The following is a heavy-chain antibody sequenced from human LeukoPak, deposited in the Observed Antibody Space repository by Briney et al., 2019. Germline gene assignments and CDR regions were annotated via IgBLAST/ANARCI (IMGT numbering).Heavy chain of an antibody. CDR2: VSSSGSTI. CDR1: GFTFSSYE. Sequence: GGSLRLSCAASGFTFSSYEMNWVRQAPGKGLEWVSYVSSSGSTIYYADSVKGRFTISRDNAKNSLYLQMNSLRAEDTAVYYCARGAYYMDVWGKGTTVTVSS. J-gene: IGHJ6*03. CDR3: ARGAYYMDV. V-gene: IGHV3-48*03.